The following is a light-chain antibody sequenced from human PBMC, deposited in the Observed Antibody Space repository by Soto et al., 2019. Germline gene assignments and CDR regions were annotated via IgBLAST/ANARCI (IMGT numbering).Light chain of an antibody. V-gene: IGKV3-11*01. J-gene: IGKJ4*02. CDR3: QQRSSWPLT. CDR1: QNISSY. CDR2: DVS. Sequence: IVLTQSPVTLSLSPVERATLSCRASQNISSYLIWYQQKPGQSPRLLMYDVSNRATGIPARFSGSGSGTDFTLTISSLEPEDFAVYFCQQRSSWPLTFGGGTKVDIK.